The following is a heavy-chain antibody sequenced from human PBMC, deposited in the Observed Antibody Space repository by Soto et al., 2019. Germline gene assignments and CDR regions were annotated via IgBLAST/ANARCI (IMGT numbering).Heavy chain of an antibody. CDR3: ARDVFRTTVAANNWFDR. D-gene: IGHD2-15*01. Sequence: ASVKVSCKASGYTFTIYYMHWVRQAPGQGLEWMGIINPSGGSTSYAQKFQGRVTMTRDTSTSTVYMELSSLRSEDTAVYYCARDVFRTTVAANNWFDRWGQGTLVTVSS. J-gene: IGHJ5*02. CDR1: GYTFTIYY. CDR2: INPSGGST. V-gene: IGHV1-46*01.